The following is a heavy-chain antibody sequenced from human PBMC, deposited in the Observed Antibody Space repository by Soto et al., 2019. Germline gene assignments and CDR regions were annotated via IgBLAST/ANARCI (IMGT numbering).Heavy chain of an antibody. CDR1: GFTFSSYA. CDR3: AKVARPRIAAAGTPLYYYYGMDV. CDR2: ISGSGGST. V-gene: IGHV3-23*01. Sequence: PGGSLRLSCAASGFTFSSYAMSWVRQAPGKGLEWVSAISGSGGSTYYADSVKGRFTISRDNSNNTLYLQMNSLRAEDTAVYYCAKVARPRIAAAGTPLYYYYGMDVWGQGTTVTVSS. J-gene: IGHJ6*02. D-gene: IGHD6-13*01.